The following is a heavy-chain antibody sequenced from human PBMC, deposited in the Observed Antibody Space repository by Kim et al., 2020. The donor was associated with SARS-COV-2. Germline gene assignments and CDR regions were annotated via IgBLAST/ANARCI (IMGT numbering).Heavy chain of an antibody. J-gene: IGHJ4*02. CDR3: ARRSVRVVRGVITSPFDY. V-gene: IGHV4-34*01. Sequence: KSRVTISVDTSKNQFSLKLSSVTAADTAVYYCARRSVRVVRGVITSPFDYWGQGTLVTVSS. D-gene: IGHD3-10*01.